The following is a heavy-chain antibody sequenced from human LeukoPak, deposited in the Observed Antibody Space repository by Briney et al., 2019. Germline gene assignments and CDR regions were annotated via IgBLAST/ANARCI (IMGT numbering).Heavy chain of an antibody. CDR3: ATSGTYYLKY. V-gene: IGHV3-48*02. Sequence: GGSLRLSGAASGFTFSTYNMNWVRQAPGKGREWVSHITSSSTNIYYADSVKGRFTISRDNAKNALSLQMNSLRDEDTAVYYCATSGTYYLKYWGQGTLVTVSS. CDR1: GFTFSTYN. D-gene: IGHD1-26*01. J-gene: IGHJ4*02. CDR2: ITSSSTNI.